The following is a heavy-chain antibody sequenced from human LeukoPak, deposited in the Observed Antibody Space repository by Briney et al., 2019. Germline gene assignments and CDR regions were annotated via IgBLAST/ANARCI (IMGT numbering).Heavy chain of an antibody. CDR3: ARWSYYYYGMDV. CDR1: GGSISSYY. V-gene: IGHV4-59*08. D-gene: IGHD3-3*01. Sequence: SETLSLTCTVSGGSISSYYWSWIRQPPGKGLEWIGYIYYSGSTIYNPSLKSRVTISVDTSKNQFSLKLSSVTAADTAVYYCARWSYYYYGMDVWGQGTTVTISS. CDR2: IYYSGST. J-gene: IGHJ6*02.